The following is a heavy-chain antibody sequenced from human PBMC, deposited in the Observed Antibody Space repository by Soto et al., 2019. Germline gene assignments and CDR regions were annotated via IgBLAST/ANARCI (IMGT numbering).Heavy chain of an antibody. D-gene: IGHD6-13*01. V-gene: IGHV3-33*01. CDR3: ARDWWEEPAGNEPVSQVDY. J-gene: IGHJ4*02. CDR2: IWSDGTKK. Sequence: QVHLVESGGGVVQPGRSLTLSCTASGFAFSNYGIHWVRQAPGRGLEWVAVIWSDGTKKFYAGSVRGRFTISRDNSKSTIYLQLSSLRAEDTAVYYCARDWWEEPAGNEPVSQVDYWGQGTLVPVSS. CDR1: GFAFSNYG.